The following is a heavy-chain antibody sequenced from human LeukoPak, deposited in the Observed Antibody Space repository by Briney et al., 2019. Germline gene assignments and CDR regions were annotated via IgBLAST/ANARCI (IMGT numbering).Heavy chain of an antibody. J-gene: IGHJ4*02. CDR1: GGSITSSSYY. D-gene: IGHD2-15*01. Sequence: SETLSLTCTVSGGSITSSSYYWGWIRQPPGKGLEWIGSIYYSGSTYYNPSLKSRVTISVDMSKNQFSLKLSSVTAADTAVYYCARLYLGFAVVVAATIDHFDYWGQGTLVTVSS. CDR2: IYYSGST. V-gene: IGHV4-39*01. CDR3: ARLYLGFAVVVAATIDHFDY.